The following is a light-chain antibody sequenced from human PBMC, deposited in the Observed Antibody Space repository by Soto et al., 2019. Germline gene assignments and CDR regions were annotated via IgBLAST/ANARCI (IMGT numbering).Light chain of an antibody. V-gene: IGLV2-8*01. CDR1: SSDVGGYNY. J-gene: IGLJ2*01. CDR2: EVS. CDR3: SSYAGSLVV. Sequence: QSVLTQPPSASGSPGQSVTISCTGTSSDVGGYNYVSWYQQHPGKAPKLMIYEVSKRPSGVPDRFSGSKSGNTASLTVSGLQAEDEADYYCSSYAGSLVVFGGGIELTVL.